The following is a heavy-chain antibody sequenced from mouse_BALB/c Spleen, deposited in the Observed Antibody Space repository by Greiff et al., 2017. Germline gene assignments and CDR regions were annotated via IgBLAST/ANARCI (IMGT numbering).Heavy chain of an antibody. CDR2: IRNKANGYTT. CDR3: ARDNGYYAMDD. J-gene: IGHJ4*01. V-gene: IGHV7-3*02. CDR1: GFTFTDYY. Sequence: EVMLVESGGGLVQPGGSLRLSCATSGFTFTDYYMSWVRQPPGKALEWLGFIRNKANGYTTEYSASVKGRFTISGDNSQSILYLQMNTLRADDSATYYCARDNGYYAMDDWGQGTSVTVSS.